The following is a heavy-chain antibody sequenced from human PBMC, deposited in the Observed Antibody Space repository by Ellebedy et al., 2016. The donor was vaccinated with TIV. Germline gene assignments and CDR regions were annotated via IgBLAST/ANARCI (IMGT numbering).Heavy chain of an antibody. Sequence: GGSLRLSXAASGFTFSSYAMSWVRQAPGKGLEWVSAISGSGGSTYYADSVKGRFTISRDNSKNTLYLQMNSLRAEDTAVYYCAKEDSSSWYWNVPGYFQHWGQGTLVTVSS. D-gene: IGHD6-13*01. CDR1: GFTFSSYA. J-gene: IGHJ1*01. V-gene: IGHV3-23*01. CDR2: ISGSGGST. CDR3: AKEDSSSWYWNVPGYFQH.